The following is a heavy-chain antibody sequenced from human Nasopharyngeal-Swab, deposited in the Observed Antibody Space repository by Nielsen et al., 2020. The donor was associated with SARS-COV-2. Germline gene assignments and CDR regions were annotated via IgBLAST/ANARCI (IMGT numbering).Heavy chain of an antibody. CDR3: ARGVRVTTHIDY. CDR2: INAGNGNT. Sequence: ASVKVSCKASGYTFTSYAMHWVRQAPGQRLEWMGWINAGNGNTKYSQKFQGRVTITRDTSASTAYMELSSLRSEDTAVYYCARGVRVTTHIDYWGQGTLVTVSS. V-gene: IGHV1-3*01. D-gene: IGHD4-11*01. J-gene: IGHJ4*02. CDR1: GYTFTSYA.